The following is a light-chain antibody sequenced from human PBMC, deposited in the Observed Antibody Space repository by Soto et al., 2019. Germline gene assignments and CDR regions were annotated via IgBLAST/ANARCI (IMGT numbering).Light chain of an antibody. J-gene: IGKJ1*01. CDR3: QQYNKWPPRT. CDR2: GAS. V-gene: IGKV3-15*01. CDR1: QSVSSN. Sequence: EIVMTQSPATLSVSPGERATLSCRASQSVSSNLAWYQQKPGQAPRLLIYGASTRATGIPARFSGSGSGTEFTLTISSLQSEDFAVYYCQQYNKWPPRTLGEGTKVEI.